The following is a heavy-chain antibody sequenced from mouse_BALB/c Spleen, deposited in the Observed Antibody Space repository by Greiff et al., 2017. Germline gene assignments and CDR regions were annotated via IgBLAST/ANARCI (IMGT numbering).Heavy chain of an antibody. J-gene: IGHJ4*01. CDR1: GFTFSNYW. Sequence: EVKLMESGGGLVQPGGSMKLSCVASGFTFSNYWMNWVRQSPEKGLEWVAEIRLKSNNYATHYAESVKGRFTISRDDSKSSVYLQMNNLRAEDTGIYYCTSYGDAMDYWGQGTSVTVSS. CDR2: IRLKSNNYAT. CDR3: TSYGDAMDY. D-gene: IGHD1-1*02. V-gene: IGHV6-6*02.